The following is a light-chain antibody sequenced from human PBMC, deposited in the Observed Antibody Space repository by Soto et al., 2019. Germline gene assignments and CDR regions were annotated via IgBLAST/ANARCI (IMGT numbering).Light chain of an antibody. CDR2: GDS. V-gene: IGLV3-1*01. CDR1: KLGDKY. Sequence: SYELTQPPSVSVSPGQTASITCSGDKLGDKYACWYQQKPGQSPVLVIYGDSKRPSGIPERFSGSNSGNTATLTISGTQAMDEADYYCQAWDSSTRVVFGGGTKLTVL. CDR3: QAWDSSTRVV. J-gene: IGLJ2*01.